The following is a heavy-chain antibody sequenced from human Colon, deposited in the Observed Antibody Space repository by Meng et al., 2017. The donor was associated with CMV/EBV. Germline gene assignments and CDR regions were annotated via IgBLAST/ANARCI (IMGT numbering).Heavy chain of an antibody. CDR2: IRRDDENT. D-gene: IGHD3-10*01. V-gene: IGHV3-43*01. CDR3: AQDLTMVH. J-gene: IGHJ4*02. Sequence: EVQLLESGGVVVQPGGSLRLSCAASGFTFDDYTMHWVRQAPGKGLDWVSLIRRDDENTYYADSVKGRFTISRDSSKNSLYLQMNSLRGEDTAVYYCAQDLTMVHWGQGTLVTVYS. CDR1: GFTFDDYT.